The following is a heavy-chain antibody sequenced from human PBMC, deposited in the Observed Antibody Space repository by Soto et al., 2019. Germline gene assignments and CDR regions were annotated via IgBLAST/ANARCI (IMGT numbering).Heavy chain of an antibody. J-gene: IGHJ3*02. Sequence: PGGSLRLSCAASGFTFNSYAMSWVRQAPGKGLEWVSAVSGTGDTTYYADSVKGRFTVSRDNSKTRDNSKNTLYLQMNSLRAADTAVYYCAIGGYYAALDIWGQGTMVTVSS. CDR1: GFTFNSYA. D-gene: IGHD3-22*01. V-gene: IGHV3-23*01. CDR3: AIGGYYAALDI. CDR2: VSGTGDTT.